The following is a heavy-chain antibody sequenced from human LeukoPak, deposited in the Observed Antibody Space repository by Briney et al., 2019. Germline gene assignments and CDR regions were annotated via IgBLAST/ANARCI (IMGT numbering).Heavy chain of an antibody. CDR1: GGSLSSSSFY. V-gene: IGHV4-39*01. J-gene: IGHJ5*02. Sequence: PSETLSLTCTVPGGSLSSSSFYWGWIRQPPGKGLEWIGSIYYDGSTYYNPSLKSRVTISVDTSKTQFSLKLSSVTATDTAVYYCARQGAGYNWFDPWGQGTLVTVSS. CDR3: ARQGAGYNWFDP. CDR2: IYYDGST.